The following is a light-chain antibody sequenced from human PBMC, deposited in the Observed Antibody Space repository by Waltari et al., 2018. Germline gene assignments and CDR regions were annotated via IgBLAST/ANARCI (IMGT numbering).Light chain of an antibody. CDR1: SSDVGGYNY. Sequence: QSALTQPASVSGSPGQSITISCTGTSSDVGGYNYVSWYQQHPGQAPKPMINEVSDRPAGVSNRFSGTKSGNTASLTISVLQAEDEADYYCSSYTSSSTPLYVFGTGTKVTVL. V-gene: IGLV2-14*01. CDR2: EVS. J-gene: IGLJ1*01. CDR3: SSYTSSSTPLYV.